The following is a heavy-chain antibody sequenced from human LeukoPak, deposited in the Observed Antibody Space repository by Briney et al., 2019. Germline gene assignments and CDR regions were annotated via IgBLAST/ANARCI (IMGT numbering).Heavy chain of an antibody. J-gene: IGHJ4*02. CDR2: IYYSGNT. V-gene: IGHV4-59*08. Sequence: SETLSLTCTVSGGPISSSYWSWIRQPPGKGLEWIGFIYYSGNTNYNPSLKSRVIISVDTSKDQFSLKLSSVTAADTAVYYCARLKGYSSGWYPSYYFDYWGQGTLVTVSS. D-gene: IGHD6-19*01. CDR1: GGPISSSY. CDR3: ARLKGYSSGWYPSYYFDY.